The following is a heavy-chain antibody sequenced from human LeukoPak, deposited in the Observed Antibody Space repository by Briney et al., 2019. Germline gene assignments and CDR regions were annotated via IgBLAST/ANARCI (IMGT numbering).Heavy chain of an antibody. CDR1: GFTFSSYA. D-gene: IGHD1-7*01. V-gene: IGHV3-30*02. Sequence: SGRSLRLSCAASGFTFSSYAMHWVRQAPGKGLEWVAFIRYDGSNKYYADSVKGRFTISRDNSKNTLYLQMNSLRAEDTAVYYCAKDKNYGGGLVYWGQGTLVTVSS. CDR3: AKDKNYGGGLVY. CDR2: IRYDGSNK. J-gene: IGHJ4*02.